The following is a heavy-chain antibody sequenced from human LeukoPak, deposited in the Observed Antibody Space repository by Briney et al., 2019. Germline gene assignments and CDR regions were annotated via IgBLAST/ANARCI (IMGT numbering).Heavy chain of an antibody. CDR3: ARKPIVGVLDAFDI. CDR1: GGTFSSYA. V-gene: IGHV1-69*04. CDR2: IIPILGIA. Sequence: ASVKVSCKASGGTFSSYAISWVRQAPGQGLEWMGRIIPILGIANYAQKFQGRVTITADKSTSTAYMELSSLRSEDTAVYYCARKPIVGVLDAFDIWGQGTMVTVSS. D-gene: IGHD1-26*01. J-gene: IGHJ3*02.